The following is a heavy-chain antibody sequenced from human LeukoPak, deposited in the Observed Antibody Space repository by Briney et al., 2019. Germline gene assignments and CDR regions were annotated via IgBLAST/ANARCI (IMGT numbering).Heavy chain of an antibody. CDR3: AKYDTSVTFDY. J-gene: IGHJ4*02. V-gene: IGHV3-15*01. Sequence: MPGGSLRLSCVSSGFTFANAWMSWVRRAPGKGLEWIGHIKSEADGGTTDYAAPVKGRFIISRDDSKHTLYLQMNSLKTDDTAVYYCAKYDTSVTFDYWGQGTLVTVSS. CDR1: GFTFANAW. D-gene: IGHD3-22*01. CDR2: IKSEADGGTT.